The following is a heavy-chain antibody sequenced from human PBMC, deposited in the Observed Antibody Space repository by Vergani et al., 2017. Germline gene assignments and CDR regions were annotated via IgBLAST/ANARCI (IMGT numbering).Heavy chain of an antibody. CDR3: GGGGGFYGLGRTFLDP. Sequence: QVRLQESGPGLVKPSETLSLTCSVSGGSMSGYYWSWIRPPPGKELEWIGYMYHSGSTNYNPSLETRVTISGDTSKNQFSLKLNYVTAADTAVYYCGGGGGFYGLGRTFLDPWGQGTLVTVSS. CDR1: GGSMSGYY. CDR2: MYHSGST. D-gene: IGHD3-10*01. J-gene: IGHJ5*02. V-gene: IGHV4-59*01.